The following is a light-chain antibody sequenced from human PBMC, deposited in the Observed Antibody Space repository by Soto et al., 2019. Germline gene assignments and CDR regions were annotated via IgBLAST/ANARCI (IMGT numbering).Light chain of an antibody. CDR3: QQYDNWPLT. CDR2: GAS. V-gene: IGKV3-15*01. Sequence: GTLSLSPGERASLSCRASQSLSNKLAWYQQKPGQAPRLLIYGASTRATDIPVRFSAGGSGTEFTLTISSLQSEDFAVYYCQQYDNWPLTFGGGTKVDIK. J-gene: IGKJ4*01. CDR1: QSLSNK.